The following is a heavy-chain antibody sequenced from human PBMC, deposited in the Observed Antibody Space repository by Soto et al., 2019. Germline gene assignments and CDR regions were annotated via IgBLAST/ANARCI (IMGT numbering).Heavy chain of an antibody. D-gene: IGHD3-9*01. V-gene: IGHV4-59*02. CDR3: AREEVVRYFGV. CDR1: GGSVISYY. Sequence: SGTLSLTCTFSGGSVISYYWSWIRQPPGKGLEWIGYIYYSGSTNYTPSLKSRVTISVDTSKNQFSLKLSSVTAADTAVYYCAREEVVRYFGVWGQGTLVTVSS. J-gene: IGHJ4*02. CDR2: IYYSGST.